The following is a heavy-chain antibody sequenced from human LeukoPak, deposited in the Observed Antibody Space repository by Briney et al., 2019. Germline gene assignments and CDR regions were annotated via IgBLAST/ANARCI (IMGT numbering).Heavy chain of an antibody. Sequence: PSQTLSLTCAISGDSVSNNSAAWNWIRQSPSRGLEWLGRTYYTSKWYNDYAVSVKSRIIINPDTSKNQFSLQLNSVTPEDTAVYYCARGGQWLVLSSFDYWGQGTLVAVSS. D-gene: IGHD6-19*01. CDR3: ARGGQWLVLSSFDY. CDR1: GDSVSNNSAA. V-gene: IGHV6-1*01. J-gene: IGHJ4*02. CDR2: TYYTSKWYN.